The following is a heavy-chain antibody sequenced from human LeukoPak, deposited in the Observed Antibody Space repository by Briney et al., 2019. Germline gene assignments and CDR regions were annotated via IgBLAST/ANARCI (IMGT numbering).Heavy chain of an antibody. V-gene: IGHV3-49*03. CDR2: IRSKAYGETA. Sequence: GGSLRLSCTASGFTFGDYAMSWIRQAPGKGLEWVGFIRSKAYGETADYAASVKGRFTISRDDSKSIAYLQMNSLKTEDTAVYYCTRDRVMTDYWGQGTLVTVSS. D-gene: IGHD2-21*01. CDR1: GFTFGDYA. J-gene: IGHJ4*02. CDR3: TRDRVMTDY.